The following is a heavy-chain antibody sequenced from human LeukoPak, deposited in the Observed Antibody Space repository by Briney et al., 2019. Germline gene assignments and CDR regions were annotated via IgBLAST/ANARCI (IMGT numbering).Heavy chain of an antibody. D-gene: IGHD3-10*01. V-gene: IGHV3-66*01. J-gene: IGHJ4*02. CDR2: IYTSGRS. CDR1: GFNVSDDY. CDR3: ARDRVYGSGIRT. Sequence: GGSLKLSCAASGFNVSDDYMTRVRQAPGKGLEWVSVIYTSGRSDYVDSVKGRFNISRDNTKNTVYLQMNSLTVEDTAVYYCARDRVYGSGIRTWGQGTLVTVSS.